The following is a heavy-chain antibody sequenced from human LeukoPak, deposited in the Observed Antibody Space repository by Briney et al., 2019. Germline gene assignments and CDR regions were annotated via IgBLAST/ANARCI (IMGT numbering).Heavy chain of an antibody. Sequence: PGGSLRLSCAASGFTFSSYSMNWVRQAPGKGLEWVSSISSSSSYIYYADSVKGRFTISGDNAKNSLYLQMNSLRAEDTAVYYCARDSDSSGYCDYWGQGTLVTVSS. D-gene: IGHD3-22*01. CDR2: ISSSSSYI. V-gene: IGHV3-21*01. CDR3: ARDSDSSGYCDY. CDR1: GFTFSSYS. J-gene: IGHJ4*02.